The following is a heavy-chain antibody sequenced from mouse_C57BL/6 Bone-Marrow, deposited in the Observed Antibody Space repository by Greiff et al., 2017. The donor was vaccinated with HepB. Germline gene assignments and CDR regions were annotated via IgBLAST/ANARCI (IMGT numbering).Heavy chain of an antibody. D-gene: IGHD1-1*01. CDR2: IYPRDGST. J-gene: IGHJ3*01. Sequence: VQLQQSGPELVKPGASVKLSCKASGYTFTSYDINWVKQRPGQGLEWIGWIYPRDGSTKYKEKFKGKATLTVDTSSSTAYMELHSLTSEDSAVYFCARDYYGSSPWFAYWGQGTLVTVSA. CDR1: GYTFTSYD. V-gene: IGHV1-85*01. CDR3: ARDYYGSSPWFAY.